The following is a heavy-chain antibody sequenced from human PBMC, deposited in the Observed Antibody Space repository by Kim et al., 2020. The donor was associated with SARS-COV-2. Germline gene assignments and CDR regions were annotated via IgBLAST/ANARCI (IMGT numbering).Heavy chain of an antibody. CDR1: GYSISSGYY. CDR2: IYHSGST. V-gene: IGHV4-38-2*02. D-gene: IGHD6-19*01. Sequence: SETLSLTCTVSGYSISSGYYWGWIRQHPGKGLEWIGSIYHSGSTDYNPPLKSRVTISVDTSKNQFSLKLSSVTAADTAVYYCASGGWGPVSQDAFDIWGQGTMVTVSS. CDR3: ASGGWGPVSQDAFDI. J-gene: IGHJ3*02.